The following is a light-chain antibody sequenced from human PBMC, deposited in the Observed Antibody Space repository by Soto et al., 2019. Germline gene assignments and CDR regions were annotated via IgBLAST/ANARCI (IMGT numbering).Light chain of an antibody. CDR3: QQYNNWLT. Sequence: EIGMTQSPATLSVSPGERATLSCRASQSVSNNLAWYQQKPGQPPRLLIYGASTRATGIPARFTGSGSGTEFTLTISSLQSEDFALYYCQQYNNWLTFGGGTKVEIK. CDR2: GAS. V-gene: IGKV3-15*01. J-gene: IGKJ4*01. CDR1: QSVSNN.